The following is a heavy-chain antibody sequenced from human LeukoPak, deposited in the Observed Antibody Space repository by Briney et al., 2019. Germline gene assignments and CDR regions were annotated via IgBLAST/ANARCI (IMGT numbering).Heavy chain of an antibody. CDR2: ITTTAHGATT. J-gene: IGHJ4*02. Sequence: GGSLRLSCAASGFISRDVWWSWARQLQGKGLEWVGRITTTAHGATTEYAAPVKGRFTISRDDSKNTVYLQMNSLKTEDTAVYYCSEGLAYWGQGTLVTVSS. CDR1: GFISRDVW. CDR3: SEGLAY. V-gene: IGHV3-15*01.